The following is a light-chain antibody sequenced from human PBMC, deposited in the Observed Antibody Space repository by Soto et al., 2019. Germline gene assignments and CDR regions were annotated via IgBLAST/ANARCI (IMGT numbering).Light chain of an antibody. J-gene: IGLJ1*01. CDR3: CSYAGSSNV. CDR1: SGDVGGYNY. V-gene: IGLV2-11*01. CDR2: DVT. Sequence: QSALTQPRSVSGSPGQSVTISCTGTSGDVGGYNYVSWYQHHPGRAPKLMIYDVTRRPSGVPDRFSGSNSGNTASLTISGLQADDEADYYCCSYAGSSNVFGTGTKLTVL.